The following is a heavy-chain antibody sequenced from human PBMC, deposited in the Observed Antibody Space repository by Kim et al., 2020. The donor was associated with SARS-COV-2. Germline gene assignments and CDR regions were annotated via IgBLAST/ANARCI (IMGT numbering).Heavy chain of an antibody. V-gene: IGHV3-48*03. CDR1: GFTFSNYE. J-gene: IGHJ5*02. Sequence: GGSLRLSCAASGFTFSNYEMNWVRQAPGKGLEWVSFVNSRGSTIYYADAVKGRFTISRDNAKNALYLQMNSLRAEDTAVYYCVRGNAFCSSMGCDFRSWFDPWGQGTLVIVSS. CDR2: VNSRGSTI. D-gene: IGHD2-2*01. CDR3: VRGNAFCSSMGCDFRSWFDP.